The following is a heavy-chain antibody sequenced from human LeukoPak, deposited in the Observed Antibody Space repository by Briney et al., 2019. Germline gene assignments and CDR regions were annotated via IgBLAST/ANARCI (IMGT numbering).Heavy chain of an antibody. CDR1: GFTVSSNY. CDR3: ARERGYYDSSGYYYVGGYDY. Sequence: PGGSLRLSCAASGFTVSSNYMSWVRQAPGKGLEWVSVIYSGGSTYYADSVKGRFTTSRHNSKNTLYLQMNSLRAEDTAVYYYARERGYYDSSGYYYVGGYDYWGQGTLVTVSS. CDR2: IYSGGST. D-gene: IGHD3-22*01. V-gene: IGHV3-53*04. J-gene: IGHJ4*02.